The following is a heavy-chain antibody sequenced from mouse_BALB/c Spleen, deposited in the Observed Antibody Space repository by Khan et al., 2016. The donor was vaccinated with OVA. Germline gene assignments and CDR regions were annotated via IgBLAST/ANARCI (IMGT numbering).Heavy chain of an antibody. J-gene: IGHJ2*01. D-gene: IGHD1-2*01. V-gene: IGHV3-2*02. CDR3: ARTARIRY. Sequence: EVQLVESGPGLVKPSQSLSLTCTVTGYSITSGYGWNWIRQFPGNKLEWMGYISYSGSTNYNPSLKSRISITRDTSKNPFFLQLNSVTTEDTATYYCARTARIRYWGQGTTRTVSS. CDR1: GYSITSGYG. CDR2: ISYSGST.